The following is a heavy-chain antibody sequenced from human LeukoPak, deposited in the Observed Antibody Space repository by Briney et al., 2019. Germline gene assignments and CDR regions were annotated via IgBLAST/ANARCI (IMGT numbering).Heavy chain of an antibody. D-gene: IGHD6-19*01. Sequence: SVKVSCKPSGGTFSKYAFIWVRQAPGQGLEWMGEINPTFGTTTYAQRFQGRVTITADRSTNTVFMEMSSLRAEDTAVYYCAGRSGWYIGYYWGQGTLVTVSS. V-gene: IGHV1-69*06. J-gene: IGHJ4*02. CDR2: INPTFGTT. CDR3: AGRSGWYIGYY. CDR1: GGTFSKYA.